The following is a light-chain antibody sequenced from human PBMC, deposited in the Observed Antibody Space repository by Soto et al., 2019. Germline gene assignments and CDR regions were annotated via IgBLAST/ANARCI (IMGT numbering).Light chain of an antibody. CDR2: DAY. V-gene: IGKV3-11*01. CDR3: QQRHMWPIT. J-gene: IGKJ5*01. CDR1: QSFRGL. Sequence: VLTQSPVTLSLSPWERATLSCRASQSFRGLLAWYQQKPGQAPRLLIYDAYSRATGIPPRFSGSGSGTDFTLTISSLEPEDSAVYYCQQRHMWPITFGQGTRLEI.